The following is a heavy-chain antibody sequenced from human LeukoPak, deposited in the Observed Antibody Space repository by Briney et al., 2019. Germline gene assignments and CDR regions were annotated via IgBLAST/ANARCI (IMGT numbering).Heavy chain of an antibody. J-gene: IGHJ6*02. D-gene: IGHD2-15*01. Sequence: ASVKVSCTASGYTFTSYGISWVRQAPGQGLEWMGWISAYNGNTNYAQKIQGRVTMTTDTSTSTAYMELRSLRSDDTAVYYCARDLDERAAPLDYGMDVWGQGATVTVSS. CDR3: ARDLDERAAPLDYGMDV. V-gene: IGHV1-18*01. CDR1: GYTFTSYG. CDR2: ISAYNGNT.